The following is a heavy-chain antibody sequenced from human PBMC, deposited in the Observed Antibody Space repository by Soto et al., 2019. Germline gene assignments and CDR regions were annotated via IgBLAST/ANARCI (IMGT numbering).Heavy chain of an antibody. D-gene: IGHD2-2*01. CDR2: INASNGNT. Sequence: ASVKVSCKASGYTFTSYYMHWVRQAPGQGLEWMGRINASNGNTSYAQKLQGRVTMTTDTSTSTAYMELRSLRSDDTAVYYCARVPRYCSSTSCYCLGYWGQGTLVTVSS. J-gene: IGHJ4*02. CDR1: GYTFTSYY. V-gene: IGHV1-18*04. CDR3: ARVPRYCSSTSCYCLGY.